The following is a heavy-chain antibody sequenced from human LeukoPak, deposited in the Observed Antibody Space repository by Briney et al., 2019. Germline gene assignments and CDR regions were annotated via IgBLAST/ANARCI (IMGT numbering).Heavy chain of an antibody. Sequence: SVKVSCMASGFTFSSSTVQWVRQARGQRLEWLGWIIVGSGNTNYAQRFQERLTITRDMSTGTADMELSSLRSEDTAVYYCAAVNSDWYFSWYFDLWGRGTLVTVSS. J-gene: IGHJ2*01. CDR1: GFTFSSST. CDR2: IIVGSGNT. D-gene: IGHD2-21*02. V-gene: IGHV1-58*01. CDR3: AAVNSDWYFSWYFDL.